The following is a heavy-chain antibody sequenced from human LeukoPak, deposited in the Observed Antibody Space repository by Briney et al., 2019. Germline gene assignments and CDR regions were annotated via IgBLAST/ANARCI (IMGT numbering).Heavy chain of an antibody. J-gene: IGHJ4*02. CDR2: ANGDGSDT. Sequence: GGSLRLSCAASGFAFSGYWMHWVRQGPGKGLVWVSRANGDGSDTTYADSVKGRFTISRDNAKNTLYLQMNSLRAEDTAVYYCARSATGGFFDSWGQGTPVTVSS. CDR1: GFAFSGYW. D-gene: IGHD2-15*01. CDR3: ARSATGGFFDS. V-gene: IGHV3-74*01.